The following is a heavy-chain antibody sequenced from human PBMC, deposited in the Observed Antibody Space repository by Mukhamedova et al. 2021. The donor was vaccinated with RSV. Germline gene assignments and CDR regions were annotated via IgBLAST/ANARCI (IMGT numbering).Heavy chain of an antibody. J-gene: IGHJ4*02. V-gene: IGHV1-18*01. CDR2: ISAYNGNT. D-gene: IGHD5-24*01. CDR3: ARDLGNGYNIFFDY. Sequence: GLEWMGWISAYNGNTNYAQKFQGRVTMTTDTSTSTAYMELRSPRSDDTAVYYCARDLGNGYNIFFDYWGQGTLVTVSS.